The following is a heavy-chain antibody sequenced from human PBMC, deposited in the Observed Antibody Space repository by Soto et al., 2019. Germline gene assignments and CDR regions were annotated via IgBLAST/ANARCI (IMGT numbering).Heavy chain of an antibody. CDR1: GGSISSGGYY. D-gene: IGHD6-13*01. Sequence: QVQLQESGPGLVKPSQTLSLTCTVSGGSISSGGYYWSWIRQHPGKGLEWIGYIYYSGSTYDTPSLKSRVTISVDTSKNQFSLKLSSVTAADTAVYYCARAAHYSSPFRWFDPWGQGTLVTVSS. CDR3: ARAAHYSSPFRWFDP. CDR2: IYYSGST. J-gene: IGHJ5*02. V-gene: IGHV4-31*03.